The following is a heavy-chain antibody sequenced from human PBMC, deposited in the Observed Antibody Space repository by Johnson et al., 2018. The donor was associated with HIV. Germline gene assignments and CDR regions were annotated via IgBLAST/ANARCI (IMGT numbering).Heavy chain of an antibody. V-gene: IGHV3-7*05. D-gene: IGHD1-26*01. J-gene: IGHJ3*02. CDR3: ARDSQWELRPDAFDI. CDR1: GFTFSRYW. Sequence: EVQLVESGGGLVQPGGSLRLSCVASGFTFSRYWMTWVRQAPGKGLEWVANIKEDGREKYYVDSVKGRFTISRDNAKNSLYLQMNSLRAEDTAVYYCARDSQWELRPDAFDIWGQGTMVTVSS. CDR2: IKEDGREK.